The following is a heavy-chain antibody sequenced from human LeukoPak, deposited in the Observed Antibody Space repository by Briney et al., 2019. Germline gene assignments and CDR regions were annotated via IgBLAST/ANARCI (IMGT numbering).Heavy chain of an antibody. J-gene: IGHJ4*02. CDR3: ASVRDYSWAFDY. V-gene: IGHV3-53*05. Sequence: PGGSLRLSCAVSGFTVSSNHMSWVRQAPGKGLEWVSVFYSGGDTHYADSVKGRFTISRDNPKNTLYLQMNSLRAEDTAVYYCASVRDYSWAFDYWGQGTLVTVSS. D-gene: IGHD4-17*01. CDR1: GFTVSSNH. CDR2: FYSGGDT.